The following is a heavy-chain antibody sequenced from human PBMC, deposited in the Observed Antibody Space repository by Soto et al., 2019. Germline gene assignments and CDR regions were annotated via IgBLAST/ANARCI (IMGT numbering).Heavy chain of an antibody. Sequence: ASVKVSCKASGGTFSSYAISWVRQAPGQGLEWMGGIIPIFGTANYAQKFQGRVTITADESTSTAYMELSSLRSEDTAVYYCARDSGYGDKFWELYYYYYGMDVWGQGTTVTVSS. J-gene: IGHJ6*02. CDR1: GGTFSSYA. D-gene: IGHD4-17*01. V-gene: IGHV1-69*13. CDR2: IIPIFGTA. CDR3: ARDSGYGDKFWELYYYYYGMDV.